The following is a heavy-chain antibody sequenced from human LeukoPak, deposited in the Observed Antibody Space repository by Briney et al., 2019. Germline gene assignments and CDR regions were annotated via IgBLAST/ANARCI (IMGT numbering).Heavy chain of an antibody. CDR2: ISSSGSTI. J-gene: IGHJ3*02. D-gene: IGHD5-18*01. CDR3: ARARSSYGYGDAFDI. CDR1: GFIFSSYS. Sequence: PGGSLRLSCAASGFIFSSYSMNWVRQAPGKGLEWVSYISSSGSTIYYADSVKGRFTISRDNAKNSLYLQMNSLRAEDTAVYYCARARSSYGYGDAFDIWGQGTMVTVSS. V-gene: IGHV3-48*01.